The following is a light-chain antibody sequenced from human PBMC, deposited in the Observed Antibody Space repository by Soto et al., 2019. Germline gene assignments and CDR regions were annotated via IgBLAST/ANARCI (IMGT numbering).Light chain of an antibody. CDR3: MQALQTPLT. CDR2: LGS. CDR1: QSLLHSNGYNY. V-gene: IGKV2-28*01. Sequence: DIVMTQSPLSLPVTPGEPASISCRSSQSLLHSNGYNYLDWYLQKPGQSPQLLIYLGSSRASGVPDRFSGSGSGTDFTLKISRVEAEDVGFYFCMQALQTPLTFDGGTKVEIK. J-gene: IGKJ4*01.